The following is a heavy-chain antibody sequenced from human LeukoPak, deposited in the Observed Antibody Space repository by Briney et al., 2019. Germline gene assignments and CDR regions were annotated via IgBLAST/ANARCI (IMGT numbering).Heavy chain of an antibody. CDR3: ASSGIVAVPGTDYFDY. D-gene: IGHD6-19*01. CDR1: GFTVSTKY. V-gene: IGHV3-66*01. CDR2: IYGGGDT. Sequence: GGSLRLSCAASGFTVSTKYMTWVRQAPGKGLEWVSLIYGGGDTYYADSVKGRFTISRDNSKNTLYLQMNSLRGEDTAVYYCASSGIVAVPGTDYFDYWGQGTLVTVSS. J-gene: IGHJ4*02.